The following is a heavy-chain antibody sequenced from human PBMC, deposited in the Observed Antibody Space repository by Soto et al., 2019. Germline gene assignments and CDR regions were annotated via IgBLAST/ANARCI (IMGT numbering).Heavy chain of an antibody. J-gene: IGHJ4*02. Sequence: QVQLVQSGAEVKKPGASVKVSCKASGYGFSGYSISWVRQAPGEGLEWMGWIGVYNGNTDYAQKFQGRVTMTTDTSASTAYMELRSLRSDDTAVYYCARGVDDDGGHTPYSDYWGQGTLVTVSS. V-gene: IGHV1-18*04. CDR3: ARGVDDDGGHTPYSDY. CDR2: IGVYNGNT. D-gene: IGHD4-17*01. CDR1: GYGFSGYS.